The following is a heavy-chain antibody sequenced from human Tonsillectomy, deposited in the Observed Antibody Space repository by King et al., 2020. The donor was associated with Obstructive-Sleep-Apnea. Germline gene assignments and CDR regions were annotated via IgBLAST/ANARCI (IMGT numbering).Heavy chain of an antibody. CDR3: TREMGELLGFDF. CDR1: GYSITSGYY. J-gene: IGHJ4*02. CDR2: IYHTGNT. D-gene: IGHD1-7*01. V-gene: IGHV4-38-2*02. Sequence: QLQESGPGLVKPSETLSLTCAVSGYSITSGYYWGWIRQPPGKGLEWIASIYHTGNTYYNPPLKSRVLMSVDTSKNQFSLKLTSVTAADTAVYYCTREMGELLGFDFWGQGTLVTVSS.